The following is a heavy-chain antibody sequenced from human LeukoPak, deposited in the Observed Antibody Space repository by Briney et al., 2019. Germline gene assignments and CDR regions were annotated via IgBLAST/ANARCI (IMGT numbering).Heavy chain of an antibody. V-gene: IGHV1-18*01. Sequence: ASVKVSCKASGYTFTTYGLTWARQAPGQGLEWMGWISGKNGQTNYAQNLQGRVTMTRDTSTSTAYMELRSLRPDDTAMYYCARDGSGTYYPAGVGWFDPWGQGTLVTVSS. CDR3: ARDGSGTYYPAGVGWFDP. J-gene: IGHJ5*02. CDR1: GYTFTTYG. D-gene: IGHD3-10*01. CDR2: ISGKNGQT.